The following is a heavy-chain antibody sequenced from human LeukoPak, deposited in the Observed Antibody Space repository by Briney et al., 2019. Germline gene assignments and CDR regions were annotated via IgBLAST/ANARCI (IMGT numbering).Heavy chain of an antibody. CDR1: GFTFSSYA. Sequence: GGSLRLSCAASGFTFSSYAIHWVRQAPGKGLEWVAVISYDGGDKYFADSVKGRFTISRDNSRNTLYLQMNSLRAEDTAVYYCARSVTAPGKAFDYWGQGTPVTVSS. D-gene: IGHD6-13*01. CDR2: ISYDGGDK. J-gene: IGHJ4*02. CDR3: ARSVTAPGKAFDY. V-gene: IGHV3-30*04.